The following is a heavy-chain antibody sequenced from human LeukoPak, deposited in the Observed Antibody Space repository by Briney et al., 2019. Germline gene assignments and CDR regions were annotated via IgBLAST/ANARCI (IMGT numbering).Heavy chain of an antibody. Sequence: ASVEFSCKASGYTFTSYGISWVRQAPGQGLEWMGWISAYNGNTNYAQNLQGRVTMTTDTSTSTAYMELRSLSSDDTAVYYCARDPMVRGVIPYYFDYWGQGTLVTVSS. V-gene: IGHV1-18*01. CDR2: ISAYNGNT. CDR1: GYTFTSYG. D-gene: IGHD3-10*01. CDR3: ARDPMVRGVIPYYFDY. J-gene: IGHJ4*02.